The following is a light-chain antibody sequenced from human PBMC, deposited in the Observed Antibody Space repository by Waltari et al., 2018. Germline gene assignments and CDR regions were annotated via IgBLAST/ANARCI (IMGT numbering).Light chain of an antibody. V-gene: IGLV3-21*04. CDR1: NIGSKS. CDR3: LVCHSTTDHHGV. Sequence: SYVVTQSPSVSVAPGETARITCGGDNIGSKSVHWYQQRPGQAPVLVISYDSDRPSGIPERCSGSNSGNTATLTISWVEADDEADYYCLVCHSTTDHHGVFGGGTKLTVL. CDR2: YDS. J-gene: IGLJ2*01.